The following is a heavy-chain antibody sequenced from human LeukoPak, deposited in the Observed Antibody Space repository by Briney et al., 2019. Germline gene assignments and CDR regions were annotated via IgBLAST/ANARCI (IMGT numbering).Heavy chain of an antibody. CDR1: GFTFSDYY. J-gene: IGHJ3*02. V-gene: IGHV3-11*04. D-gene: IGHD3-3*01. CDR2: ISSSGSTI. Sequence: GGSLRLSCAASGFTFSDYYMSWIRQAPGKGLEWVSYISSSGSTIYYADSVKGRFTISRDNAKNSLYLQMNSLRAEDTAVYYCARAARIHYDFWSGYYRVSAFDIWGQGTMVTVSS. CDR3: ARAARIHYDFWSGYYRVSAFDI.